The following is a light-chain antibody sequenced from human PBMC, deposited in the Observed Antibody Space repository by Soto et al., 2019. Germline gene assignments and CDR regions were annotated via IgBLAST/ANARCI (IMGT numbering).Light chain of an antibody. Sequence: QSALTQPASVSGSPGQSITISCTGTTSDVGGHHYVSWYQQHPGEAPKVMIYEVSNRPSGVSNRFSGSKSGNTASLTISGLQAEDEADYYCSSYTGSSTLVVFGGGTKVTVL. V-gene: IGLV2-14*01. CDR2: EVS. J-gene: IGLJ3*02. CDR1: TSDVGGHHY. CDR3: SSYTGSSTLVV.